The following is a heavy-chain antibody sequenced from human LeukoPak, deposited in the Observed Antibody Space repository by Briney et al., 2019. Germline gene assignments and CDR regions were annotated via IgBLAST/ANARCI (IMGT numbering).Heavy chain of an antibody. V-gene: IGHV3-30*18. CDR3: AKSALAGGFDY. Sequence: GGSLRLSCAASGFTFNRYGMHWVRQAPGKGLEWVAVISYDGSNKYYADSVKGRFTISRDNSKNTLYLQMNSLRADDTAVYYCAKSALAGGFDYWGQGTLVTVSS. CDR1: GFTFNRYG. CDR2: ISYDGSNK. J-gene: IGHJ4*02. D-gene: IGHD3-16*01.